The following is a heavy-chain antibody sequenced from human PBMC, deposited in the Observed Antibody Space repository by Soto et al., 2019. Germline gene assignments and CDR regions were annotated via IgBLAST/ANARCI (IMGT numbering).Heavy chain of an antibody. D-gene: IGHD3-3*01. CDR2: INPNSGGT. J-gene: IGHJ3*02. V-gene: IGHV1-2*04. CDR1: GYTFTGYY. CDR3: ARAKRNIIFGLVIDHDAFYI. Sequence: ASVKVSCKASGYTFTGYYMHWVRQAPGQGLEWMGWINPNSGGTNYAQKFQGWVTMTRDTSISTAYMELSRLRSDDTAVYYCARAKRNIIFGLVIDHDAFYICGQGTLVTVSS.